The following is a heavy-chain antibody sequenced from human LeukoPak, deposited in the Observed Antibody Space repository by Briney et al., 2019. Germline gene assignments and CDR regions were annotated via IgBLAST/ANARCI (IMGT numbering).Heavy chain of an antibody. CDR3: ARGLIVPAGDFDY. CDR2: ISGSGGST. V-gene: IGHV3-23*01. CDR1: GFTFSSFD. J-gene: IGHJ4*02. Sequence: AGGSLRLSCAASGFTFSSFDMTWVRQAPGKGLEWVSTISGSGGSTYYADSVKGRFTISRDNSKNTVYLQMNSLRAEDTAVYYCARGLIVPAGDFDYWGQGTLVTVSS. D-gene: IGHD2-2*01.